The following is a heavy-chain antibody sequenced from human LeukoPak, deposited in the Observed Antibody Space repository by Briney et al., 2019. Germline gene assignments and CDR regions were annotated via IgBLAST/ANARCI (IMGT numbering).Heavy chain of an antibody. V-gene: IGHV3-7*01. D-gene: IGHD5-12*01. CDR3: VRDGGVSGYDLLDY. Sequence: PGGSLRLSCAASGFTFSHYWMTWVRQAPGKGLEWVAQINQDGSEEYYMDPVKARFTISRDNAKNSVFLQMNSLRAEDTAVYYCVRDGGVSGYDLLDYWGQGTLVTVSS. J-gene: IGHJ4*02. CDR2: INQDGSEE. CDR1: GFTFSHYW.